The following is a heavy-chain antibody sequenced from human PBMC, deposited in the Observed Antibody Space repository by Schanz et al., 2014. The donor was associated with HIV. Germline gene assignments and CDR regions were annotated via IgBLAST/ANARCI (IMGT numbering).Heavy chain of an antibody. CDR1: GGTFSIYA. CDR3: ASDLSVYSSSSSV. J-gene: IGHJ6*02. Sequence: QVQLVQSGAEVKKPGSSVKVSCKASGGTFSIYAISWVRQAPGQGLEWMGGIIPIFGTANYAQKFQGRVTIIADESTSTAYMELSSLRSADTAVYFCASDLSVYSSSSSVWGQGTTVTVSS. D-gene: IGHD6-13*01. V-gene: IGHV1-69*01. CDR2: IIPIFGTA.